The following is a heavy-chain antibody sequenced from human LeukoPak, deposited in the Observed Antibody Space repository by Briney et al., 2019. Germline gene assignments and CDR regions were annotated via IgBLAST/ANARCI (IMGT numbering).Heavy chain of an antibody. CDR1: GGSISSGSYY. J-gene: IGHJ5*02. CDR2: IYTSGST. V-gene: IGHV4-61*02. CDR3: ARDHIVVVPAAIYNWFDP. Sequence: SQTLSLTCTVSGGSISSGSYYWSWIRQPAGKGLEWIGRIYTSGSTNYNPSLKRRVTISVDTSKNQFSLKLSSVTAADTAVYYCARDHIVVVPAAIYNWFDPWGQGTLVTVSS. D-gene: IGHD2-2*01.